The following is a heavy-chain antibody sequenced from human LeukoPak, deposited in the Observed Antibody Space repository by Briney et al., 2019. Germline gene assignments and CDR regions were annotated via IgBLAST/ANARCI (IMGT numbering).Heavy chain of an antibody. CDR2: ISYYGHNE. CDR1: GFVLTADG. V-gene: IGHV3-30*03. Sequence: VGALRLFCAASGFVLTADGMHGVRQAPGEGLEWVALISYYGHNEYYADPVKGRFTISRENSRNTLYLQMKSLRDEDPPAYYCPTALGGVPDYWGQGHLVTVSS. J-gene: IGHJ4*02. D-gene: IGHD4-23*01. CDR3: PTALGGVPDY.